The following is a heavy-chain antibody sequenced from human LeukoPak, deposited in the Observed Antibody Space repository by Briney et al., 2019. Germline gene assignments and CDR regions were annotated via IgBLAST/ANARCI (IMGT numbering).Heavy chain of an antibody. D-gene: IGHD2-15*01. CDR2: INHSGST. J-gene: IGHJ4*02. CDR3: ARGRYCSGGSCYSVYDY. V-gene: IGHV4-34*01. Sequence: PSETLSLTCAVYGGSFSGYYWSWIRQPPGKGQEWIGEINHSGSTNYNPSLKSRVTISVDTSKNQFSLKLSSVTAADTAVYYCARGRYCSGGSCYSVYDYWGQGTLVTVSS. CDR1: GGSFSGYY.